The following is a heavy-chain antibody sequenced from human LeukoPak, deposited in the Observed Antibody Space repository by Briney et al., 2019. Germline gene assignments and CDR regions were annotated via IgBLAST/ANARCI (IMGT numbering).Heavy chain of an antibody. D-gene: IGHD5-18*01. V-gene: IGHV3-30*02. CDR3: AKERDTAMVTIDY. CDR2: IRYDGSNK. CDR1: GFTFSSYG. J-gene: IGHJ4*02. Sequence: GGSLRLSCAASGFTFSSYGMHWVRQAPGKGLEWVAFIRYDGSNKYYADSVKGRFTISRDNSKNTLYLQMNSLRAEDTAVYCCAKERDTAMVTIDYWGQGTLVTVSS.